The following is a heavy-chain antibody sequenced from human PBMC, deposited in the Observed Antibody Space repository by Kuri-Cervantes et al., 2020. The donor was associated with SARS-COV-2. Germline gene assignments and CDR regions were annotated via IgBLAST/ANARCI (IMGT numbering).Heavy chain of an antibody. J-gene: IGHJ6*02. CDR1: GFTFSSYW. V-gene: IGHV3-74*01. Sequence: LSLTCAASGFTFSSYWMHWVRQAPGKGLVWVSRINSDGSSTSYADSVKGRFTISRDNAKNTLYLQMNSLRAEDTAVYYCARDNLSVYYDSSGYYDYYGMDVWGQGTTVTVSS. CDR3: ARDNLSVYYDSSGYYDYYGMDV. D-gene: IGHD3-22*01. CDR2: INSDGSST.